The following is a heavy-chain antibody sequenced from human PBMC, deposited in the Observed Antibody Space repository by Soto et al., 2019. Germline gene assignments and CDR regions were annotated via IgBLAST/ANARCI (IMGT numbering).Heavy chain of an antibody. CDR1: GLTISNYG. CDR3: EGRDDPFHV. Sequence: QVQLVESGGGVVQPERSLRLSCVATGLTISNYGIHWVRQAPGRGLEWVAVIWHDGSQKYSADSVRGRFTISRDNSKNTVYLQMNSLRVEDTAVYYCEGRDDPFHVWGQGTMVTVSS. CDR2: IWHDGSQK. V-gene: IGHV3-33*01. J-gene: IGHJ3*01.